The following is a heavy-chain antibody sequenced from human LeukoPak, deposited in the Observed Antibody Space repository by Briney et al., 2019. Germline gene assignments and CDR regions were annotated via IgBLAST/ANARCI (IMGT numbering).Heavy chain of an antibody. D-gene: IGHD3-10*01. V-gene: IGHV4-28*03. CDR2: IYYSGST. CDR1: GYSISSSNW. Sequence: PSDTLSLTCAVSGYSISSSNWWGWIRQPPGKGLEWIGYIYYSGSTNYNPSLKRRVTMSVDTSKNQFSLKLSSVTAADTAVYYCARESLYYAASFDYWGQGTLVTVSS. CDR3: ARESLYYAASFDY. J-gene: IGHJ4*02.